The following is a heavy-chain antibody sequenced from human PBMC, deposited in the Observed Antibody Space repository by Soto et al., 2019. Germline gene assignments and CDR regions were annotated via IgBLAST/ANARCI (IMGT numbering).Heavy chain of an antibody. CDR1: GSSFISHW. Sequence: GESLKISCKGSGSSFISHWIGWVSQMPGKGLEWMGSIYPGDSDTRNSPSFHGQVTISADKSIGTAYLQWSSLKASDSAMYYCVRQGYGGTPVDYWGQGTLVTVSS. V-gene: IGHV5-51*01. D-gene: IGHD4-17*01. CDR3: VRQGYGGTPVDY. CDR2: IYPGDSDT. J-gene: IGHJ4*02.